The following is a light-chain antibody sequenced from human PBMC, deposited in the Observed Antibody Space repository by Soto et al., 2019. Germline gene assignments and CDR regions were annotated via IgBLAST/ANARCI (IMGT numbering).Light chain of an antibody. Sequence: DIQMTQSPSSLSASVGDRVTITCRAGQGIRNALGWYQQKPGTAPKRLIYAASRLQSGVPSRFSGSGSETKFTLTISSLQPEDFATYYCLQYNTYPWTFGQGTKVDIK. CDR3: LQYNTYPWT. J-gene: IGKJ1*01. CDR2: AAS. V-gene: IGKV1-17*01. CDR1: QGIRNA.